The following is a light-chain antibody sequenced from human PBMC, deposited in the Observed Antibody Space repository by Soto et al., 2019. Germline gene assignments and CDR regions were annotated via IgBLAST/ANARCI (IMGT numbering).Light chain of an antibody. CDR3: QQYNSWPLT. V-gene: IGKV3-15*01. CDR1: ESVSSK. J-gene: IGKJ4*01. CDR2: DAS. Sequence: IVMTQSPATLSVSPGERATLSCRASESVSSKLVWYQKKPGQAPRLLIHDASTRATGIPARFSGSGSGTEFILTISSVESEDFAVYYCQQYNSWPLTFGGGTKMDXK.